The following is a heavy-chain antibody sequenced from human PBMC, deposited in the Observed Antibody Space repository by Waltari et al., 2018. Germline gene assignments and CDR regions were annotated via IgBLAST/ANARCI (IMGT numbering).Heavy chain of an antibody. V-gene: IGHV3-21*01. Sequence: EVQLVESGGGLVKPGGSLRLSCAASGLTFSSYSMNWVRQAPGKGLGWVSSISSSSSYIYYADSVKGRFTISRDNAKNSLYLQMNSLRAEDTAVYYCARARALEPPDYWGQGTLVTVSS. J-gene: IGHJ4*02. CDR1: GLTFSSYS. CDR2: ISSSSSYI. CDR3: ARARALEPPDY.